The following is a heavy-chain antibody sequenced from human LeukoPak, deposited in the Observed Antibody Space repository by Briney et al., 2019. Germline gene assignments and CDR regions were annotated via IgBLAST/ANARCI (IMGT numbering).Heavy chain of an antibody. CDR2: ISSSSSTI. D-gene: IGHD3-16*02. Sequence: GGSLRLSCAASGFTFSSYSMNWVRQAPGKGLEWVSYISSSSSTIYYADSVKGRFTISRDNAKNSLYLQMNSLRAEDTAVYYCARTYYDYVWGSYRYTDSFDYWGQGTLVTVSS. V-gene: IGHV3-48*01. CDR1: GFTFSSYS. J-gene: IGHJ4*02. CDR3: ARTYYDYVWGSYRYTDSFDY.